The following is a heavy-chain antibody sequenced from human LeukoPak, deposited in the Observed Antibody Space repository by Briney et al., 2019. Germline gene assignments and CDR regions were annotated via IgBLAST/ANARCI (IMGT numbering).Heavy chain of an antibody. Sequence: ASVKVSCKASGYTLTDYYMHWVRQAPGQGLEWMGRINPNSGGTNYAQKFQGRVTMTRDTSISTVYMELSRLRSDDTAVYYCARVGYYESSGYYEYWGQGALVTVSS. CDR2: INPNSGGT. J-gene: IGHJ4*02. CDR3: ARVGYYESSGYYEY. CDR1: GYTLTDYY. D-gene: IGHD3-22*01. V-gene: IGHV1-2*06.